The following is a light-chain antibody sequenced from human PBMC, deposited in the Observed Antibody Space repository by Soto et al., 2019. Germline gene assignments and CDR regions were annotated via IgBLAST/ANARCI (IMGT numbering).Light chain of an antibody. CDR2: EVS. J-gene: IGLJ1*01. CDR3: SSYTVSSTLEGV. CDR1: SSDVGGYNF. Sequence: QSALTQPASVSGSPGQSITISCTGTSSDVGGYNFVSWYQQYPGKAPKLLIHEVSNRPSGVSNRFSGSKSGNTASLTISGLQAEDEADYYCSSYTVSSTLEGVFGTGTKLTVL. V-gene: IGLV2-14*01.